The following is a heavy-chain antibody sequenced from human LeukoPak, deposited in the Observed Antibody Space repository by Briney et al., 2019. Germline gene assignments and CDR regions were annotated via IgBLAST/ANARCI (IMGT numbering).Heavy chain of an antibody. V-gene: IGHV1-18*01. J-gene: IGHJ6*02. D-gene: IGHD6-19*01. Sequence: ASVKVSCKASGYTFTSYGISWVRQAPGQGLEWMGWISAYNGNTNYAQKLQGRVTMTTDTSTSTAYMELRSLRSDDTAVHYCARVLAVAGHYYYYGMDVWGQGTTVTVSS. CDR1: GYTFTSYG. CDR3: ARVLAVAGHYYYYGMDV. CDR2: ISAYNGNT.